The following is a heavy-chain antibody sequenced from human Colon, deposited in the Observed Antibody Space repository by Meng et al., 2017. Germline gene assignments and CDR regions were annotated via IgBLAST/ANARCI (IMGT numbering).Heavy chain of an antibody. J-gene: IGHJ4*02. CDR3: ARRGGYKSIDF. CDR2: INPDGGKT. CDR1: GYTFISYY. Sequence: ASVKVSCKASGYTFISYYIHWVRQAPGQGLEWLGIINPDGGKTTYAQNFQGRVTLTTGTPSSTVYMELSSLRSSETAVYYCARRGGYKSIDFWGQGTLVTVSS. D-gene: IGHD5-24*01. V-gene: IGHV1-46*01.